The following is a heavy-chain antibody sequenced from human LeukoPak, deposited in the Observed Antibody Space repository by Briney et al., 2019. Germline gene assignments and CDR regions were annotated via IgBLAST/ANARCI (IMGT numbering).Heavy chain of an antibody. V-gene: IGHV3-15*07. CDR1: GFTFDDYA. J-gene: IGHJ3*02. D-gene: IGHD5-12*01. CDR2: IKSEIDGGAT. Sequence: GGSLRLSCAASGFTFDDYAMHWVRQAPGKGLEWVGRIKSEIDGGATDYAAPVQGRFTISRDDSQATLYLQMNSLKTEDTAVYYCTTGGSVIVAGTRAFDIWGQGTMVTVSS. CDR3: TTGGSVIVAGTRAFDI.